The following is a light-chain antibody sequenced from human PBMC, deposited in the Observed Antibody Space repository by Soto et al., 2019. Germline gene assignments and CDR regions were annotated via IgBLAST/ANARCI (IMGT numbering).Light chain of an antibody. Sequence: EVVMTQSPATLSVSPGERATLSCRASESVSSNLAWYQQRPGQAPRLVIYGASTRATGIPARFSGGGSGTEFTLTVSRLEPEDFAVFYCQQYGSSPPTFGQGTKVDIK. CDR1: ESVSSN. CDR2: GAS. CDR3: QQYGSSPPT. J-gene: IGKJ2*01. V-gene: IGKV3-15*01.